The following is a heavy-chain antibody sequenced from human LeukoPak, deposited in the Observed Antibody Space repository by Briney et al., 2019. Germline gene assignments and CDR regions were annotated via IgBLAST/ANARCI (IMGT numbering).Heavy chain of an antibody. CDR3: ANTEYQRLGTDY. Sequence: GGSLRLSCAASGFTFSSYAMRWLRQAPGKGREGVSYISSDSSTIYYADSVKGRFTISRDNAKKSLYLQMNSLRTEDTAVYYCANTEYQRLGTDYWGQGTLVTVSS. J-gene: IGHJ4*02. V-gene: IGHV3-48*04. CDR1: GFTFSSYA. CDR2: ISSDSSTI. D-gene: IGHD2-2*01.